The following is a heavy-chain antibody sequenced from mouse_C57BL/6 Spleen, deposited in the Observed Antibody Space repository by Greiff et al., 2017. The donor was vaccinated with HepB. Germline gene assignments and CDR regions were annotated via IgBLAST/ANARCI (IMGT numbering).Heavy chain of an antibody. CDR2: ISSGGDYI. V-gene: IGHV5-9-1*02. D-gene: IGHD4-1*01. CDR3: TRGELGQAYYFDY. J-gene: IGHJ2*01. Sequence: DVMLVESGEGLVKPGGSLKLSCAASGFTFSSYAMSWVRQTPEKRLEWVAYISSGGDYIYYADTVKGRFTISRDNARNTLYLQMSSLKSEDTAMYYCTRGELGQAYYFDYWGQGTTLTVSS. CDR1: GFTFSSYA.